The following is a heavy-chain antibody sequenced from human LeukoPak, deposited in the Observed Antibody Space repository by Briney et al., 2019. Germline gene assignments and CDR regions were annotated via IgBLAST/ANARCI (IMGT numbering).Heavy chain of an antibody. CDR1: GGTFSSYA. J-gene: IGHJ3*02. CDR3: AREPITYDYGGNARNDAFDI. V-gene: IGHV1-69*01. CDR2: IILIFGTA. Sequence: GASVKVSCKASGGTFSSYAISWVRQAPGQGLEWMGGIILIFGTANYAQKFQGRVTITADESTSTAYMELSSLRSEDTAVYYCAREPITYDYGGNARNDAFDIWGQGTMVTVSS. D-gene: IGHD4-23*01.